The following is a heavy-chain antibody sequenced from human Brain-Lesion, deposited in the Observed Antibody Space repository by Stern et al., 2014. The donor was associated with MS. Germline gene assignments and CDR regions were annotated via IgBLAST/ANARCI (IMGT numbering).Heavy chain of an antibody. CDR2: IYYSGFT. CDR3: ARHDSVPRPSQLYSARDRGPGYFDY. Sequence: QVQLVESGPGLVKPSETLSLTCTVSGGSISSSTYYWAWIRQPPGKGLEWIGNIYYSGFTSYHQSLKSRVTISVDMSKNQFSLKLSSVTAADTAIYYCARHDSVPRPSQLYSARDRGPGYFDYWGQGTLVTVSS. V-gene: IGHV4-39*01. J-gene: IGHJ4*02. CDR1: GGSISSSTYY. D-gene: IGHD1-26*01.